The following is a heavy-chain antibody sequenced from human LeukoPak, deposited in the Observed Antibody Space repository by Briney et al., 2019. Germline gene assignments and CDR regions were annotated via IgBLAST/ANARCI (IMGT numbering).Heavy chain of an antibody. CDR2: ISAYNGNT. Sequence: ASVKVSCKASGYTFTSYGISWVRQAPGQGLEWMGWISAYNGNTNYAQKLQGRVTMTTDTSTSTAYMEPRSLRSDDTAVYYCARDVGVLRYFDWLLPFDYWGQGTLVTVSS. CDR3: ARDVGVLRYFDWLLPFDY. V-gene: IGHV1-18*04. CDR1: GYTFTSYG. D-gene: IGHD3-9*01. J-gene: IGHJ4*02.